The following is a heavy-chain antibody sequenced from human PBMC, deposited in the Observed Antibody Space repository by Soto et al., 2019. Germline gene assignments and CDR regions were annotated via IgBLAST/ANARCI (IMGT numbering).Heavy chain of an antibody. CDR1: GFTFSSSW. Sequence: EVQLVESGGGLVQPGGSLRLSCAASGFTFSSSWMAWVRQAPGKGLEWVAVIEQDGTGKYYVDSVKGRFTVSRDNAKNSLYLQMTSLTVADTAVYYCEAGRGWAWGQGTLVTVSS. J-gene: IGHJ5*02. CDR3: EAGRGWA. CDR2: IEQDGTGK. D-gene: IGHD1-26*01. V-gene: IGHV3-7*05.